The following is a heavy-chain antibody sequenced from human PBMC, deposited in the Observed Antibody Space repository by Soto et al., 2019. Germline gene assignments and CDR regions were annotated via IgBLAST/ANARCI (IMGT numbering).Heavy chain of an antibody. CDR1: GGTFSTYA. CDR2: IIPMFGTA. Sequence: QVQLVQSGAEVKKPESSVKVSCKAPGGTFSTYAISWVRQAPGQGLEWMGGIIPMFGTANYAQRFQDRVTXTXXEYTNTVYMELSSLRSEDTAGYFCPSGIQLWLRRINNGYSGWGQGTLVTVSS. V-gene: IGHV1-69*05. CDR3: PSGIQLWLRRINNGYSG. D-gene: IGHD5-18*01. J-gene: IGHJ4*02.